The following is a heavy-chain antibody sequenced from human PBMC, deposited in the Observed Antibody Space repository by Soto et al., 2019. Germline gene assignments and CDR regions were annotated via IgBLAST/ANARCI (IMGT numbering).Heavy chain of an antibody. CDR2: IYYSGST. D-gene: IGHD3-10*01. Sequence: QVQLQESGPGLVKPSQTLSLTCTVSGGSISSGGYYWSWIRQHPGKGLEWIGYIYYSGSTYYNPSLKRRVTISVDTSKNQFSLKLSSVTAADTAVYYCARDSAPISYGSGSYYIPQFDYWGQGTLVTVSS. CDR1: GGSISSGGYY. CDR3: ARDSAPISYGSGSYYIPQFDY. J-gene: IGHJ4*02. V-gene: IGHV4-31*03.